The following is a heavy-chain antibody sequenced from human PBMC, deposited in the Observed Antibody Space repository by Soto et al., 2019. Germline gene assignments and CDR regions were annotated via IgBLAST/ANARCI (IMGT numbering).Heavy chain of an antibody. J-gene: IGHJ6*02. CDR2: ISYDGSNK. V-gene: IGHV3-30-3*01. CDR1: GFTFSSYA. D-gene: IGHD6-13*01. CDR3: ARGRRDGIAAAGTMLYYYYGMDV. Sequence: QVQLVESGGGVVQPGRSLRLSCAASGFTFSSYAMHWVRQAPGKGLEWVAVISYDGSNKYYADSVKGRFTISRDNSKNTLYLQMNSLRAEDTAVYYCARGRRDGIAAAGTMLYYYYGMDVWGQGTTVTVSS.